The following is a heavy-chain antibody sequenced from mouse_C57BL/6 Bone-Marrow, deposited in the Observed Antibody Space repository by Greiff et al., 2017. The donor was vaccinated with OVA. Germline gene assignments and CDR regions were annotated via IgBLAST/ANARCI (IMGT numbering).Heavy chain of an antibody. CDR1: GFNIKNTY. CDR3: ALITTVVATNYFDY. V-gene: IGHV14-3*01. CDR2: IAPANGNT. Sequence: VQLQQSVAELVRPGASVKLSCTASGFNIKNTYIHWVKQRPEQGLEWIGRIAPANGNTKYDPKFQGKATITADTSSNTAYLQLSSLTSEDTAIYYCALITTVVATNYFDYWGQGTTLTVSS. D-gene: IGHD1-1*01. J-gene: IGHJ2*01.